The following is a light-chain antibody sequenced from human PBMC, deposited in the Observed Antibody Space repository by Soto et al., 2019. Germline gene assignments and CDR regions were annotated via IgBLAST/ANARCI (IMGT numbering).Light chain of an antibody. V-gene: IGLV1-44*01. Sequence: QSVLTQPPSASGTPGQRVTISCSGSSSNIGSNTVNWYQQLPGTAPKLLIYSNNQRPSGVPDRFSGSKSGTSASLAISGHQSEDEADYYCAAWDDSLNGLVFGTGTKVTVL. J-gene: IGLJ1*01. CDR3: AAWDDSLNGLV. CDR2: SNN. CDR1: SSNIGSNT.